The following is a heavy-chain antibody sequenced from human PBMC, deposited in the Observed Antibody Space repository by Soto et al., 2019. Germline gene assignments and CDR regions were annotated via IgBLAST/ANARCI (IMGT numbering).Heavy chain of an antibody. D-gene: IGHD1-26*01. J-gene: IGHJ1*01. CDR3: ARRSTTYLNEVIYDV. CDR2: MRTGSGDT. Sequence: ASVKVSCKASRYTFTSYDIFWVRQSPGQGLEWMGWMRTGSGDTHYAQKFQGRVTVTRDTSISTAYMELNNLVSDDTAVYYCARRSTTYLNEVIYDVWGQGTLVTVSS. CDR1: RYTFTSYD. V-gene: IGHV1-2*02.